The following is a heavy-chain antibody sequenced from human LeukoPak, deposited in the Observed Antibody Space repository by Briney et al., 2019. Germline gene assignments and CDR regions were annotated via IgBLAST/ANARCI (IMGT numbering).Heavy chain of an antibody. D-gene: IGHD6-19*01. Sequence: PGGSLRLSCAASGFTFSSYSMNWVRQAPGKGLEWVSSISSSSSYIYYADSVKGRFTISRDNAKNSLYLQMNSLRTEDTALYYCAKDSIRSGWVYDAFDIWGQGTMVTVSS. CDR2: ISSSSSYI. CDR1: GFTFSSYS. CDR3: AKDSIRSGWVYDAFDI. V-gene: IGHV3-21*04. J-gene: IGHJ3*02.